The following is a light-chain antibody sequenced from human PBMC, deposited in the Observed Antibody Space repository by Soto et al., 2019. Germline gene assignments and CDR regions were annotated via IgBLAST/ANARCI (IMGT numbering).Light chain of an antibody. CDR3: ATWDSSLSAWL. J-gene: IGLJ7*01. Sequence: SVLTQPPSLSAAPGQTVTISCSGGSSNIGNNYVSWYQQVAGTTPKLLIFDNNKRPSGIPDRFSGSKSGTSATLGIAGLQTGDAADYYCATWDSSLSAWLFGGGTQLTVL. CDR1: SSNIGNNY. CDR2: DNN. V-gene: IGLV1-51*01.